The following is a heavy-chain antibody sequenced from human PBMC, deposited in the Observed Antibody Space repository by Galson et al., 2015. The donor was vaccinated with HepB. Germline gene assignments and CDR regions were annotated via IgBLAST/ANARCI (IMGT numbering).Heavy chain of an antibody. J-gene: IGHJ4*02. CDR3: ARPFGIAAAGFFDY. Sequence: SLRLSCAASGFTFSSYAMHWVRQAPGKGLEWVAVISYDGSNKYYADSVKGRFTISRDNSKNTLYLQMNSLRAEDTAVYYCARPFGIAAAGFFDYWGQGTLVTVSS. CDR2: ISYDGSNK. CDR1: GFTFSSYA. V-gene: IGHV3-30*04. D-gene: IGHD6-13*01.